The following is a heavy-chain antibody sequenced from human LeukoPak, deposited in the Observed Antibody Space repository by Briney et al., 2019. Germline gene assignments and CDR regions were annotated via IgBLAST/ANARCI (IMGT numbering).Heavy chain of an antibody. CDR3: ARALYSSSGVYYYYMDV. Sequence: AEPLSLTCTVSGGSISSYYWSWIRQPPGKGLERIGYIYYSGSTNYNPSLKSRVTISVHTSKNQFSLKLNSVTAADTAVYYCARALYSSSGVYYYYMDVWGKGTTVTVSS. D-gene: IGHD6-13*01. V-gene: IGHV4-59*01. J-gene: IGHJ6*03. CDR1: GGSISSYY. CDR2: IYYSGST.